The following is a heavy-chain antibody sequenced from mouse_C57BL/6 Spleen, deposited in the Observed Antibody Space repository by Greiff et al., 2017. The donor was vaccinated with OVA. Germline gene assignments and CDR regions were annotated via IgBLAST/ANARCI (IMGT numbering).Heavy chain of an antibody. D-gene: IGHD2-4*01. J-gene: IGHJ2*01. Sequence: VQLQQSGAELVKPGASVKMSCKASGYTFTSYWITWVKQRPGQGLEWIGDIYPGSGSTNYNEKFKSKATLTVDTSSCTAYMQLSSLTSEDSAVYYCARDDYDEDYFDYWGQGTTLTVSS. CDR1: GYTFTSYW. CDR3: ARDDYDEDYFDY. CDR2: IYPGSGST. V-gene: IGHV1-55*01.